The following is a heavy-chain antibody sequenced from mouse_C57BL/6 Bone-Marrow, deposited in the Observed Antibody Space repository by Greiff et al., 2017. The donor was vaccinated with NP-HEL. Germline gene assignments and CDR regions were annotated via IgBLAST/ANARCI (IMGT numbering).Heavy chain of an antibody. CDR3: ARTSNCSAWFAY. CDR1: GFTFSSYA. D-gene: IGHD2-5*01. J-gene: IGHJ3*01. Sequence: EVKLLESGGGLVKPGGSLKLSCAASGFTFSSYAMSWVRQTPEKRLEWVATISDGGSYTYYPDNVKGRFTISRDNAKNNLYLQMSHLKSEDTAMYYCARTSNCSAWFAYWGQGTLVTVSA. CDR2: ISDGGSYT. V-gene: IGHV5-4*03.